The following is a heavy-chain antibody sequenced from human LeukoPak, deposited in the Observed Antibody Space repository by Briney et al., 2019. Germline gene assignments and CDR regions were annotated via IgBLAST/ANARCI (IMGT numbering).Heavy chain of an antibody. D-gene: IGHD2-15*01. Sequence: GGSLGLSCAASGFTSSTYGMHWVRQAPGKGLEWVAFIRNDGNNRDYPDSVKGRFTISRDNAKNTLYLQMSSLRAEDTAVYYCAKGVVPGTTYFQHWGQGTLVTVSS. CDR2: IRNDGNNR. J-gene: IGHJ1*01. CDR3: AKGVVPGTTYFQH. CDR1: GFTSSTYG. V-gene: IGHV3-30*02.